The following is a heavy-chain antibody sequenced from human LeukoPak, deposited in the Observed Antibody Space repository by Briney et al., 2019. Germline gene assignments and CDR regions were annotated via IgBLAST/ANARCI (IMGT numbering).Heavy chain of an antibody. CDR2: TYYSGST. CDR1: GGSISSSSYY. CDR3: ARHTTLFGHFVY. V-gene: IGHV4-39*01. J-gene: IGHJ4*02. D-gene: IGHD3-3*01. Sequence: KPSETLSLTCTVSGGSISSSSYYWGWIRQPPGKGLEWIGSTYYSGSTYYNPSLKSRVTIFVDTSKNQFSLKLSSVTAADTAVYYCARHTTLFGHFVYWGQGTLVTVSS.